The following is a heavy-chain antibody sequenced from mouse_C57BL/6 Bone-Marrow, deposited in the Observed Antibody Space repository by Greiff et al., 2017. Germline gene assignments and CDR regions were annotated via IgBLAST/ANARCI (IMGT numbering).Heavy chain of an antibody. CDR3: ASPYYGSSYRYWYFDV. J-gene: IGHJ1*03. Sequence: VQLQQSGAELVKPGASVKISCKASGYAFSSYWMNWVKQRPGKGLEWIGQIYPGDGDTNYNGKFKGKATLTADKSSSTAYMQLSSLTSEDSAVYFCASPYYGSSYRYWYFDVWGTGTTVTVSS. D-gene: IGHD1-1*01. V-gene: IGHV1-80*01. CDR2: IYPGDGDT. CDR1: GYAFSSYW.